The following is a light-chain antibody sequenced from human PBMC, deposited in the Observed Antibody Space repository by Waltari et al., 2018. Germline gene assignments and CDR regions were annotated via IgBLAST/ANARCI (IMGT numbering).Light chain of an antibody. V-gene: IGKV1-39*01. CDR3: QQSYSAPHT. J-gene: IGKJ4*01. CDR2: AAS. Sequence: DIQMTQSPSSLSASVGDKVTITCRASQSISSHLNWYQQKAAKAPKLLIYAASRLQSGVPSRFSGSGSGTDFTLTISSLQPEDFATYYCQQSYSAPHTFGGGTKVEIK. CDR1: QSISSH.